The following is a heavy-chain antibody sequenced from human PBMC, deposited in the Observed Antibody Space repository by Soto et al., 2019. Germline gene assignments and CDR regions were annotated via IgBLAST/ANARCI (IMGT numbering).Heavy chain of an antibody. J-gene: IGHJ6*02. CDR2: IYYSGST. D-gene: IGHD2-8*01. CDR3: ARYCTNGVCYHGGRYYGMDV. V-gene: IGHV4-59*01. CDR1: DGSISSYY. Sequence: PSVPQSHPYTVSDGSISSYYWSWIRKTPGKGLEWIGYIYYSGSTNYNPSLKSRVTISVDTSKNQFSLKLSSVTAADTAVYYCARYCTNGVCYHGGRYYGMDVWGQGTTVTVSS.